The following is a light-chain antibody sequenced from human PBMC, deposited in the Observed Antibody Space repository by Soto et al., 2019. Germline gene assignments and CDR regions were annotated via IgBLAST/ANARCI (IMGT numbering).Light chain of an antibody. J-gene: IGLJ2*01. CDR1: SSDVGGYDY. V-gene: IGLV2-14*03. CDR2: NVN. Sequence: QSALTQVASVSGSPGQSITISCTGTSSDVGGYDYVSWYQQHPGKAPKLMIYNVNYRPSGVSDRFSGSKSGDTASLTISGLQAEVEANYYCSSYTNTNTLVFGGGTKVTVL. CDR3: SSYTNTNTLV.